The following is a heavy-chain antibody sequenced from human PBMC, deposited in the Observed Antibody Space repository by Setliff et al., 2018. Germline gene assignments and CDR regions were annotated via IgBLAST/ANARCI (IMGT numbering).Heavy chain of an antibody. CDR1: GDSISSSNYY. V-gene: IGHV4-39*01. CDR3: SRQGTYCDGGGGSCFPPNY. D-gene: IGHD2-15*01. CDR2: IKYSGST. J-gene: IGHJ4*02. Sequence: PSETLSLTCTVSGDSISSSNYYWGWIRQPPGKGLEWIAAIKYSGSTTFNPYLKSPVTISVDKSKCQFSLKLGSGTAVDTAVYYCSRQGTYCDGGGGSCFPPNYWGQGTLVTVSS.